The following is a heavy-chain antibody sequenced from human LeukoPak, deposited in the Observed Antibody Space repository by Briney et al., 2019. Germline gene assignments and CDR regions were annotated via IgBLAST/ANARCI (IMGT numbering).Heavy chain of an antibody. D-gene: IGHD3-22*01. CDR2: ISTSGST. CDR1: AASISNYY. J-gene: IGHJ4*02. CDR3: ASPRSGYRYTFDY. Sequence: SETLSLTCAVSAASISNYYWSWIRQAPGKGLEWIGYISTSGSTNYNPSLKSRVSISLDTSKNRFSLNLNFVTAADTAVYYCASPRSGYRYTFDYWGQGTLVTVSS. V-gene: IGHV4-4*09.